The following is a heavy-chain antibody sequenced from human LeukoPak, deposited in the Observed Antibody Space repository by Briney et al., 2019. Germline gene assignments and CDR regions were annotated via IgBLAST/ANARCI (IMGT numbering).Heavy chain of an antibody. CDR2: IYYSGRT. D-gene: IGHD3-22*01. CDR3: ARRRYYDSSGYLE. J-gene: IGHJ1*01. CDR1: GDSVSRRDSY. Sequence: SETLSLTCTIFGDSVSRRDSYWDWIRQPPGKGLEWIGTIYYSGRTYYSPSLKSRVTLSVDMSNNQFSLTLSSVTAADTALYFCARRRYYDSSGYLEWGQGTLVTVSS. V-gene: IGHV4-39*01.